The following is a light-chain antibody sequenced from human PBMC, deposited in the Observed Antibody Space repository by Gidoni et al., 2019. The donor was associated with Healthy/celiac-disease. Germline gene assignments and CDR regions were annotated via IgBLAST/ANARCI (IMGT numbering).Light chain of an antibody. CDR3: QQSYSTLGT. V-gene: IGKV1-39*01. Sequence: DIQMTQSPSPLSASVGDRVTITCRASQSISSYLNWYQQKPGKAPKLLIYAASSLQSGVPSRFSGSGSGTDFTLTISSLQPEDFATYYCQQSYSTLGTFGQGTRLEIK. CDR2: AAS. J-gene: IGKJ5*01. CDR1: QSISSY.